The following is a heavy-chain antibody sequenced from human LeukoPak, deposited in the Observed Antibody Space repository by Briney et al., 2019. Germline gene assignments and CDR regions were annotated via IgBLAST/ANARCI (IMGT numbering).Heavy chain of an antibody. CDR2: ISSSSGTI. CDR3: ARTRGYSYGLIDY. CDR1: GFTFSTYS. J-gene: IGHJ4*02. D-gene: IGHD5-18*01. Sequence: PGGSLRLSCAASGFTFSTYSINRVRQAPGKGLEGVSYISSSSGTIYYADSVKGRFAISRDNAKNSLYLQMNSLRAEDTAVYYCARTRGYSYGLIDYWGQGTLITVSS. V-gene: IGHV3-48*04.